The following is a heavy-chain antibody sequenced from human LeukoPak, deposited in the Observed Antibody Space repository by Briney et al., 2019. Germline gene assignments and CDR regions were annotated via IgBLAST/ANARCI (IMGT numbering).Heavy chain of an antibody. V-gene: IGHV4-4*02. J-gene: IGHJ4*02. Sequence: PSGTLSLTCAVSGGSISSSNWWSWVRQPPGKGLEWIGEIYHSGSTNYNPSLKSRVTISVDKSKNQSSLKLSSVTAADTAVYYCARFASQSGIPLFDYWGQGTLVTVSS. CDR3: ARFASQSGIPLFDY. CDR2: IYHSGST. D-gene: IGHD1-14*01. CDR1: GGSISSSNW.